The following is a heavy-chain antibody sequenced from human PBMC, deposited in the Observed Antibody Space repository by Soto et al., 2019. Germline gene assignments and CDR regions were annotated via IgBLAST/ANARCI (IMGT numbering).Heavy chain of an antibody. CDR1: GGTFSSYA. V-gene: IGHV1-69*13. CDR2: IIPIFGTA. D-gene: IGHD3-10*01. Sequence: SVKVSCKASGGTFSSYAISWVRQAPGQGLEWMGGIIPIFGTANYAQKFQGRVTITADESTSTAYMELSSLRSEDTAVYYCARHGLLWFGETRYYGMDVWGQGTTVTVSS. J-gene: IGHJ6*02. CDR3: ARHGLLWFGETRYYGMDV.